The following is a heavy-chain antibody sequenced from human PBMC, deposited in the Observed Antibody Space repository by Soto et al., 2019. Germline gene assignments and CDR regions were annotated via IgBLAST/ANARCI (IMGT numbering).Heavy chain of an antibody. D-gene: IGHD2-8*01. CDR1: GFTFSSYN. J-gene: IGHJ4*02. CDR2: ISRSGDRT. CDR3: ARARCTSGQCYYLDY. V-gene: IGHV3-64*02. Sequence: EVQLVESGAGLVQPGGSLRLSCAASGFTFSSYNIHWIRQAPGKGLNFVSAISRSGDRTSYADSVKGRSTITRDNYKNTVWLQMGSLRAEDTAVYYCARARCTSGQCYYLDYWGQGAMVTVSS.